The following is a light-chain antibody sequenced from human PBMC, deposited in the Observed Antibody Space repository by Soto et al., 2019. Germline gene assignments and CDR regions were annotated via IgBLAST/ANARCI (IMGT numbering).Light chain of an antibody. CDR2: GAS. CDR1: QRVSSTY. Sequence: EIVLTQSPGTLSLSPGDGATLSCRASQRVSSTYFAWYQQKPGQAPRLLIFGASSRATGTPDRFSGSGYGTDFTLTISRLEPEDLAVYYCQHYGGSITFGQGTRLEVE. V-gene: IGKV3-20*01. CDR3: QHYGGSIT. J-gene: IGKJ5*01.